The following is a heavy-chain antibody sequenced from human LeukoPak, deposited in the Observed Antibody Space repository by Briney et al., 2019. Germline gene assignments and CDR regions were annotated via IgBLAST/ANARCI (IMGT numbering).Heavy chain of an antibody. V-gene: IGHV3-48*03. D-gene: IGHD1-26*01. CDR1: GFXFSSYE. J-gene: IGHJ4*02. CDR3: ARSSGTYHFDY. CDR2: ISSSGTTI. Sequence: GGSLRLSCAASGFXFSSYEINWVRQAPGKGLEWISYISSSGTTIYYADSVKGRFTISRDNAKNSLFLQVNSLRAEDTAVYYCARSSGTYHFDYWGQGTLVTVSS.